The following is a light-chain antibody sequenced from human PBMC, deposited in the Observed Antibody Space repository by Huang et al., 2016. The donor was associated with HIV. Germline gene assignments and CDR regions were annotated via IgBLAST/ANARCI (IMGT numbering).Light chain of an antibody. CDR2: CAS. CDR3: QQYYESPPT. J-gene: IGKJ5*01. V-gene: IGKV4-1*01. CDR1: QSVLYTYNSKKH. Sequence: DIVMTQSPDSLAVSLGERASINCKSSQSVLYTYNSKKHLAWDQQKPGQPPRLLLYCASSRESGVPDRFSGSGSGTDFTLTISSLQAEDVAVYYCQQYYESPPTFGQGTRLEIK.